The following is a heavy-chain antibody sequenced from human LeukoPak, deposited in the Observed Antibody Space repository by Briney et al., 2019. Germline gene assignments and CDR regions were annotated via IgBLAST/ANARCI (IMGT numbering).Heavy chain of an antibody. Sequence: PSETLSLTCTVSGGSISSYYWSWIRQPPGKGLEWIGSIYYSGSTYYNPSLKSRVTISVDTSKNQFSLKLSSVTAADTAVYYCARHGFDSWFDPWGQGTLVTASS. CDR1: GGSISSYY. CDR3: ARHGFDSWFDP. J-gene: IGHJ5*02. V-gene: IGHV4-59*05. CDR2: IYYSGST. D-gene: IGHD3-10*01.